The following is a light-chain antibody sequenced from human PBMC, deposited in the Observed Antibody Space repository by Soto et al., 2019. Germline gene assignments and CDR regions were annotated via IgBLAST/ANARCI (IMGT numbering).Light chain of an antibody. CDR1: QSISSW. CDR2: DAS. Sequence: DIQMTQSPSTLSASVGDRVTITCRASQSISSWLAWYQQKPGKAPKLLIYDASSLESGVPSRFSGSGSGTEFTLTISSLQPDDFATYYCQQYKVLGITFGGGTKVEIK. V-gene: IGKV1-5*01. CDR3: QQYKVLGIT. J-gene: IGKJ4*01.